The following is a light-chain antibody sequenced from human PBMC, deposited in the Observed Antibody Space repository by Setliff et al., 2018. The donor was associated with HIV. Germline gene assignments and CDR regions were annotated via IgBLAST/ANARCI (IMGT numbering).Light chain of an antibody. Sequence: QSALTQPRSVSGSPGQSVTISCTGTSSDVGGYNSVSWYQQLPGTAPKLLIYDNNKRPSGIPDRFSGSKSGTSAILGITGLQTGDEADYYCGTWDSSLSACVFGGGTK. J-gene: IGLJ2*01. CDR1: SSDVGGYNS. CDR2: DNN. V-gene: IGLV1-51*01. CDR3: GTWDSSLSACV.